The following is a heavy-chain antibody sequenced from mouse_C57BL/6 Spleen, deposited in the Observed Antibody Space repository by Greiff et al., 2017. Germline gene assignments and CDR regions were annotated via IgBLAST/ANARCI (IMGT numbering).Heavy chain of an antibody. CDR2: FHPYNDDT. Sequence: QVQLQQSGAELVKPGASVKMSCKASGYTFTTYPIEWMKQNHGKSLEWIGNFHPYNDDTKYNEKLKGKATLTVEKASSTVYLELSRLTSDDSAVYYYAGAPFTAIVEGMDYAMDYWGQGTSVTVSS. J-gene: IGHJ4*01. CDR3: AGAPFTAIVEGMDYAMDY. V-gene: IGHV1-47*01. D-gene: IGHD1-1*01. CDR1: GYTFTTYP.